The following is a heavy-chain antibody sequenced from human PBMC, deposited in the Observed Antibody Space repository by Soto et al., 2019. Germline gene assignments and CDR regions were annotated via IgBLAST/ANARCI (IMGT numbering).Heavy chain of an antibody. Sequence: QVQLVQSGAEVEKPGASVKVSCKASGYTFTNYAVHWVRQAPGQRLEWMGWINAGNGNTRFSQNLQGRVTITRDTSARTVHMELSSLRSEDTAVYYCARGHLAVVPVASWFYYMDVWGKGTTVTVSS. CDR1: GYTFTNYA. CDR2: INAGNGNT. D-gene: IGHD2-2*01. J-gene: IGHJ6*03. CDR3: ARGHLAVVPVASWFYYMDV. V-gene: IGHV1-3*01.